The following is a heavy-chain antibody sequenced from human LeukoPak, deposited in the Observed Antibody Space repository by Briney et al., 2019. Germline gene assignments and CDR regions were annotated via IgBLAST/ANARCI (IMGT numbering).Heavy chain of an antibody. CDR1: GYSISSGYY. CDR2: IYYSGST. J-gene: IGHJ6*03. CDR3: ARLVAAVLSYYYYMDV. Sequence: PSETLSLTCAVSGYSISSGYYWGWIRQPPGKGLEWIGSIYYSGSTYYNPSLKSRVTISVDTSKNQFSLKLSSVTAADTAVYYCARLVAAVLSYYYYMDVWGKGTTVTVSS. D-gene: IGHD6-13*01. V-gene: IGHV4-38-2*01.